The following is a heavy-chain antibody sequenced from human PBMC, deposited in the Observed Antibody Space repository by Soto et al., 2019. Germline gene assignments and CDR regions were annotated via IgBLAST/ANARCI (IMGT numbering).Heavy chain of an antibody. Sequence: QVQLVQSGAEVKKPGASVKVSCKASGYTFSKYGFSWVRQAPGQGLEWMGWIYIDNTKYAQKFQGRVTMTTDTSTSTVYMELRSLRSDDTAVYYCARDRDWNLDYWGQGTLVTVTS. CDR1: GYTFSKYG. V-gene: IGHV1-18*01. CDR3: ARDRDWNLDY. D-gene: IGHD1-1*01. CDR2: IYIDNT. J-gene: IGHJ4*02.